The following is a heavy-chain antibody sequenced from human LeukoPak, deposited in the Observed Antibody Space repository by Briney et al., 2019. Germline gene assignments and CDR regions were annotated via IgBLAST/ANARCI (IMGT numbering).Heavy chain of an antibody. CDR3: VRAVGPVGGYDSP. J-gene: IGHJ5*02. CDR1: GGSFSSYY. CDR2: IYYSGST. Sequence: TSETLSLTCTVSGGSFSSYYWSWIRQPPGKGLEWIGYIYYSGSTNYNPSPKSRVTISLDTSKNQFSLKLSSVTAADTAVYYCVRAVGPVGGYDSPWGQGTLVTVSS. V-gene: IGHV4-59*01. D-gene: IGHD5-12*01.